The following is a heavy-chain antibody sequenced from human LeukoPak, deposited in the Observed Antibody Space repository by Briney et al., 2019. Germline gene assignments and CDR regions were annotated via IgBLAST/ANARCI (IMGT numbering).Heavy chain of an antibody. Sequence: PSETLSLTCAVYGGSFSGYYWSWIRQPPGKGLEWIGEINHSGSTNYNPSLKSRVTISVDTSKNQFSLKLSSVTAADTAVYYCARGGYSYGLYWGQGTLVTVSS. CDR1: GGSFSGYY. V-gene: IGHV4-34*01. CDR2: INHSGST. D-gene: IGHD5-18*01. CDR3: ARGGYSYGLY. J-gene: IGHJ4*02.